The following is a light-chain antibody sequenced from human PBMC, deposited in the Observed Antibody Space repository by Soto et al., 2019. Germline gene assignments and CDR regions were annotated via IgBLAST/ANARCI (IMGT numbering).Light chain of an antibody. Sequence: EIVLTQSPATLALSPGERATLSCRASQSVSSYLAWYQQKPGQAPRLLIYDTSNRATGIPARFSGSGSGTDFTLTNSSLAPEHFAVYYCQQRNNWPWTFGQGTRVEI. J-gene: IGKJ1*01. V-gene: IGKV3-11*01. CDR3: QQRNNWPWT. CDR2: DTS. CDR1: QSVSSY.